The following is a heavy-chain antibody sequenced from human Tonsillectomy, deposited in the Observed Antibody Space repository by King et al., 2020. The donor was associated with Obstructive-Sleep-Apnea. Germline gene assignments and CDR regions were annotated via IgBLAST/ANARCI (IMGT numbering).Heavy chain of an antibody. Sequence: QLQESGPGLVKPSETLSLTCTVSGGSISSSSYYWGWIRQPPGKGREWIESIYYTGSTYYNPSLKSRVTTSVDTSKNQFSLKLSSVTAAATAVYYCASVRYSYGDLSAFDIWGQGTMVTVSS. CDR2: IYYTGST. J-gene: IGHJ3*02. CDR1: GGSISSSSYY. D-gene: IGHD5-18*01. V-gene: IGHV4-39*07. CDR3: ASVRYSYGDLSAFDI.